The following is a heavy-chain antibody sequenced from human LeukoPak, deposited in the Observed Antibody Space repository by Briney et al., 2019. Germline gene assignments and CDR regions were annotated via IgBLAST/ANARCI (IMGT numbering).Heavy chain of an antibody. Sequence: SETLSLTCTVSGGSISSYYWSWIRQPPGKGLEWSGYIYYSGNTNYNPSLKSRVTISVDTSKNQFSLKLSSVTAADTAVYYCAIRADVGTYDYWGQGTLVTVSS. CDR3: AIRADVGTYDY. CDR2: IYYSGNT. V-gene: IGHV4-59*01. CDR1: GGSISSYY. J-gene: IGHJ4*02. D-gene: IGHD1-1*01.